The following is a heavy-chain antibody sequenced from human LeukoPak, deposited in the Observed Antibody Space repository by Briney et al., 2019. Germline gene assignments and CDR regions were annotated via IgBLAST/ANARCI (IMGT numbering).Heavy chain of an antibody. CDR2: IYYSGST. J-gene: IGHJ4*02. Sequence: PSETLSLTGTVSGGSISSSSYYWGWIPQPPGKGLEWIGSIYYSGSTYYNPSLKSRVTISVDTSKNQFPLKLSSVTAADTAVYYCARQLGYCSSTSCYADKVDYWGQGTLVTVSS. D-gene: IGHD2-2*01. CDR1: GGSISSSSYY. V-gene: IGHV4-39*01. CDR3: ARQLGYCSSTSCYADKVDY.